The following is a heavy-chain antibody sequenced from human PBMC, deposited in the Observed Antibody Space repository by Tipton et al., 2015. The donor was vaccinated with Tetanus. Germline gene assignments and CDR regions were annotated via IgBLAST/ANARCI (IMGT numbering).Heavy chain of an antibody. CDR3: ARDQARGARGWNYFDY. J-gene: IGHJ4*02. CDR2: IYHTGSS. D-gene: IGHD1-26*01. CDR1: GGSISSSNW. V-gene: IGHV4-4*02. Sequence: TLSLTCVVSGGSISSSNWWSWVRQPPGKGLEWIADIYHTGSSNYNPSLKSRATFSVDRSKNHFSLSLSSVTAADTAVYYCARDQARGARGWNYFDYWGQGTLVTVSS.